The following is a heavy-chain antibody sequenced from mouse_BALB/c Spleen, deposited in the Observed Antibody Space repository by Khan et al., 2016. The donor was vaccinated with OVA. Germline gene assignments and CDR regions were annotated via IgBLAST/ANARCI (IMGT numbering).Heavy chain of an antibody. CDR2: INPSNGYT. D-gene: IGHD2-14*01. Sequence: VKLMESGAELARPGASVKMSCKASGYTFTTYTMHWVKQRPGQGLEWIGYINPSNGYTNYNQKFKDKSTLTADTSSSTAYMQLSSLTSDYSAVYYVARGGAYYRSDGWFSYWGQGTLVTVSA. CDR1: GYTFTTYT. CDR3: ARGGAYYRSDGWFSY. J-gene: IGHJ3*01. V-gene: IGHV1-4*01.